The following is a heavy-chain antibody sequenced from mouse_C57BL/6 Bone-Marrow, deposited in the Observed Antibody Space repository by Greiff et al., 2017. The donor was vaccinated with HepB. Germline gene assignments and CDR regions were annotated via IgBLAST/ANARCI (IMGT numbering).Heavy chain of an antibody. CDR2: IHPNSGST. V-gene: IGHV1-64*01. Sequence: VQLQQPGAELVKPGASVKLSCKASGYTFTSYWMHWVKQRPGQGLEWIGMIHPNSGSTNYNEKFKSKATLTVDKSSRTSYMQLSSLPSEDSEVYYCARQDYGSSWWYFDYWGQGTTLTVSS. CDR3: ARQDYGSSWWYFDY. CDR1: GYTFTSYW. D-gene: IGHD1-1*01. J-gene: IGHJ2*01.